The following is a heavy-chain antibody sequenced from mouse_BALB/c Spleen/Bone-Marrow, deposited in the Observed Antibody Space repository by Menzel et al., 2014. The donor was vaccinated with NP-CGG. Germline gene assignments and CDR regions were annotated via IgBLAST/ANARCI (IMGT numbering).Heavy chain of an antibody. Sequence: QVQLQQPGAELVRPGASVKLSCKASGYTFTSYWINWVKQRPGQGLEWIGNIFPSETYTNYNQKFKDKATLTVDKSSSTAYMQLSSPISEDSAVYYCTRDNWDYWGQGTTLTVSS. J-gene: IGHJ2*01. CDR2: IFPSETYT. CDR1: GYTFTSYW. CDR3: TRDNWDY. V-gene: IGHV1-69*02. D-gene: IGHD4-1*01.